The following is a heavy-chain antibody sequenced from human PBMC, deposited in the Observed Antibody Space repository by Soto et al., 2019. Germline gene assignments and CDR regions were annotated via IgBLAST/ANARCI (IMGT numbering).Heavy chain of an antibody. CDR2: IYDSGST. CDR3: ARDAYYYGSGSSYYYGMDV. J-gene: IGHJ6*02. Sequence: QVQLQESGPGLVKPSETLSLTCTVSGGSFSTYYWNWIRQPPGKGLEWIGYIYDSGSTNYNPSVKCRVTLSVDTSKNQFSLKLSSVTAADTAVYYCARDAYYYGSGSSYYYGMDVWGQGTTVTVSS. D-gene: IGHD3-10*01. V-gene: IGHV4-59*01. CDR1: GGSFSTYY.